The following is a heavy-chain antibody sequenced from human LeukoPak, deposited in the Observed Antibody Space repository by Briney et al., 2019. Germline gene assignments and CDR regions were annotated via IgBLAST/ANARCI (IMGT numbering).Heavy chain of an antibody. CDR3: AKDTASGGSSTSCYDY. J-gene: IGHJ4*02. CDR2: IRYDGSNK. CDR1: GFTFSSYG. D-gene: IGHD2-2*01. V-gene: IGHV3-30*02. Sequence: GGSLRLSCAASGFTFSSYGMHWVRQAPGKGLEWVAFIRYDGSNKYYADSVKGRFTISRDNSKNTLYLQMNSLRAEDTAVYYCAKDTASGGSSTSCYDYWGQGTLVTVSS.